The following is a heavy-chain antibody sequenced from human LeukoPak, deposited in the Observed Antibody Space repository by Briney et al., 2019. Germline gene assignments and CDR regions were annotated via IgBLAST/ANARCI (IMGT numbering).Heavy chain of an antibody. CDR1: GFAVSSKY. CDR3: ARDGAYSSSWYGGAEKYYFDY. J-gene: IGHJ4*02. V-gene: IGHV3-66*01. CDR2: IYTGGST. D-gene: IGHD6-13*01. Sequence: GGSLRLSCVASGFAVSSKYMSWIRQAPGKGLEWVSVIYTGGSTHYPDSVMGRFTISRDDSKNTLYLQMNSLRAEDTAVYYCARDGAYSSSWYGGAEKYYFDYWGQGTLVTVSS.